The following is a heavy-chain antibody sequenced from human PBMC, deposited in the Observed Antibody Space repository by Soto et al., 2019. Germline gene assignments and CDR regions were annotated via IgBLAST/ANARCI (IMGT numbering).Heavy chain of an antibody. J-gene: IGHJ5*02. Sequence: SETLSLTCAVYGGSFSGYYWSWIRQPPGKGLEWIGEINHSGSTNYNPSLKSRDTISVDTSKNQFSLKLSSVTAADTAVYYCARGRRYGDYTLTGTWWLRNNWFDPWGQGTLVTVSS. D-gene: IGHD4-17*01. CDR2: INHSGST. CDR3: ARGRRYGDYTLTGTWWLRNNWFDP. V-gene: IGHV4-34*01. CDR1: GGSFSGYY.